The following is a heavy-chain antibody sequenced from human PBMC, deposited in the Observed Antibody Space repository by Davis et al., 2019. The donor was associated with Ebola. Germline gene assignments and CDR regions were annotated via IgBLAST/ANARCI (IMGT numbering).Heavy chain of an antibody. V-gene: IGHV4-59*12. CDR1: GGSISSYY. J-gene: IGHJ4*02. D-gene: IGHD3-10*01. CDR3: ARGGAQTYHYGSGSYSFVYYFDY. Sequence: SETLSLTCTVSGGSISSYYWSWIRQPPGKGLEWIGYIYYSGSTNYNPSLKSRVTISVDTSKNQFSLKLSSVTAADTAVYFCARGGAQTYHYGSGSYSFVYYFDYWGQGTLVTVSS. CDR2: IYYSGST.